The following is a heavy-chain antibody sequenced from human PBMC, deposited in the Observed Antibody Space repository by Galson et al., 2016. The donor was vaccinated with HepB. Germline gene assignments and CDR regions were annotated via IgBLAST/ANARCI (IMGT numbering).Heavy chain of an antibody. J-gene: IGHJ4*02. Sequence: SETLSLTCGIYGGSFSGYYWSWIRQPPGRGLEWIGEINHSGSTNYHPSLKSRVTISVDTSKNQFSLELTSVTAADTAVYYCARGHYDTLSGYSKSAGFDYWGQGILVTVSS. CDR3: ARGHYDTLSGYSKSAGFDY. CDR1: GGSFSGYY. CDR2: INHSGST. D-gene: IGHD3-9*01. V-gene: IGHV4-34*01.